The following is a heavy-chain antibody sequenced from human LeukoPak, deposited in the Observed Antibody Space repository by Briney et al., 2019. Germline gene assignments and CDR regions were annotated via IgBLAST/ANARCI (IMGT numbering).Heavy chain of an antibody. CDR1: GFTFISYA. CDR2: IGGSGDST. D-gene: IGHD3-10*01. Sequence: QAGGSLRIYCAASGFTFISYAMSWVRQAPGKGLEWVSAIGGSGDSTYYADSVKGRFTISRDNSKNTLYLQMNSLRVEDTAVYYCAKDIFITMVRGVIHHWGQGTLVTVSS. CDR3: AKDIFITMVRGVIHH. J-gene: IGHJ4*02. V-gene: IGHV3-23*01.